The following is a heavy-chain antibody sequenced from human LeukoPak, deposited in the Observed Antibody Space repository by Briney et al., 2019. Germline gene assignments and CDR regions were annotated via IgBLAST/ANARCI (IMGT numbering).Heavy chain of an antibody. CDR3: AGGRSTFDI. CDR1: GGSINSYY. J-gene: IGHJ3*02. CDR2: IHYSGTT. Sequence: SETLSLTCTVSGGSINSYYWSWFRQPPGKGLEWIAFIHYSGTTDYNPSLKSRVTISVDTSKNQFSLKLSSVTAADTAVYYCAGGRSTFDIWGQGTMVTVSS. V-gene: IGHV4-59*08. D-gene: IGHD3-16*01.